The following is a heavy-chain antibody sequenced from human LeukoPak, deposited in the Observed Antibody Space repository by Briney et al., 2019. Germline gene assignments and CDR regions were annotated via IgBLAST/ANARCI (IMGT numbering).Heavy chain of an antibody. V-gene: IGHV3-7*01. D-gene: IGHD7-27*01. CDR3: ARDLGIVYYYGMDV. CDR2: IKQDGSEK. J-gene: IGHJ6*02. Sequence: PGGSLRPSCAASGFTFSSYWMSWVRQAPGKGLEWVANIKQDGSEKYYVDSVKGRFTISRDNAKNSLYLQMNSLRAEDTAVYYCARDLGIVYYYGMDVWGQGTTVIVSS. CDR1: GFTFSSYW.